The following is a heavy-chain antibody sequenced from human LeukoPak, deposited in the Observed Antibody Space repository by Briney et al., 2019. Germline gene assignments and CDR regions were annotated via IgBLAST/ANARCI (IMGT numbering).Heavy chain of an antibody. Sequence: SETLSLTCTVSGGSISSSSYYWGWIRQPPGKGLEWIGSIYYSGSTYYNPSLKSRVTISVDTSKNQFSLKLSSVTAADTAVYYCARTAAGTDYWGQGTLVTVSS. CDR3: ARTAAGTDY. CDR2: IYYSGST. D-gene: IGHD6-13*01. J-gene: IGHJ4*02. V-gene: IGHV4-39*07. CDR1: GGSISSSSYY.